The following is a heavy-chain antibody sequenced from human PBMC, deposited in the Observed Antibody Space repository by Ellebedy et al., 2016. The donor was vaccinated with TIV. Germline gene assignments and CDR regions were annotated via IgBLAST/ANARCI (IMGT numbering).Heavy chain of an antibody. D-gene: IGHD3-22*01. CDR1: GFTFSNYW. CDR2: INSDGSSF. Sequence: GESLKISCAASGFTFSNYWMHWVRQVPGKGLVWVSRINSDGSSFSYADSVKGRFSISRDNAKNTLYLQMNSLTAEDTAVYYCTRDASGYYYDSSDSWFAPWGQGTLVTVSS. CDR3: TRDASGYYYDSSDSWFAP. V-gene: IGHV3-74*01. J-gene: IGHJ5*02.